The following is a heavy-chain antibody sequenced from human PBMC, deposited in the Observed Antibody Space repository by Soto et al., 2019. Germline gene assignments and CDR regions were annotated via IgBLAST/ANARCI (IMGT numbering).Heavy chain of an antibody. J-gene: IGHJ6*02. CDR3: AGRAVADYYGMDV. D-gene: IGHD6-19*01. Sequence: GGSLRLSCAASGFTFSSYGMHWVRQAPGKGLEWVAVIWYDGSNKYYADSVKGRFTISRDSSKNTLYLQMNSLRAEDTAVYYCAGRAVADYYGMDVWGQGTTVTVSS. CDR1: GFTFSSYG. V-gene: IGHV3-33*01. CDR2: IWYDGSNK.